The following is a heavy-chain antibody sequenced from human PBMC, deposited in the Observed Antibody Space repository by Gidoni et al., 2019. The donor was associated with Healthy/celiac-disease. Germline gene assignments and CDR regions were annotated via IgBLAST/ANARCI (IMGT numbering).Heavy chain of an antibody. Sequence: QVQLQQWGAGLLKPSETLSLTCAVYGGSFSGYYWSWIRQPPGKGLEWIGEINHSGSTNYNPSLKSRVTISVDTSKNQFSLKLSSVTAADTAVYCCARGRVDKFGSYRKNWFDPWGQGTLVTVSS. CDR3: ARGRVDKFGSYRKNWFDP. V-gene: IGHV4-34*01. D-gene: IGHD1-26*01. J-gene: IGHJ5*02. CDR2: INHSGST. CDR1: GGSFSGYY.